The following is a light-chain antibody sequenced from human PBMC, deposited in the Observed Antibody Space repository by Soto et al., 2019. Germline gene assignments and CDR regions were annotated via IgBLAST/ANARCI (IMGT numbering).Light chain of an antibody. V-gene: IGLV4-60*03. CDR2: LEGSGSY. Sequence: VLTQSSSASASLGSSVKLTCTLSRGHSSYIIAWHQQQPGKAPRYLMKLEGSGSYNKGSGVPDRFSGSSSGTDRYLTISNLQSEDEADYYCETWNINTRVFGGGTSSPS. CDR1: RGHSSYI. CDR3: ETWNINTRV. J-gene: IGLJ2*01.